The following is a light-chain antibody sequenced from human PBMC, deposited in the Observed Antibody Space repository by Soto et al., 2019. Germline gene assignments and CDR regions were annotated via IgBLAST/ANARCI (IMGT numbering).Light chain of an antibody. CDR3: QHYNSYSEA. CDR1: QSISSW. V-gene: IGKV1-5*03. J-gene: IGKJ1*01. Sequence: DIQMTQSTSTLSASVGDRVTITCRASQSISSWLAWYQQKPGKAPKLLIYKASTLKSGVPSRFSGSGSGTEFTLTISSLQPDDLATYYCQHYNSYSEAFGQGTKVDI. CDR2: KAS.